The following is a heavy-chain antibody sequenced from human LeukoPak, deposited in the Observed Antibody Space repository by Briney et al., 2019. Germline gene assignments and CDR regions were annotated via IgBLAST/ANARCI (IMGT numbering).Heavy chain of an antibody. CDR3: ARGEERYFYWLLNIPSYYYYMDV. V-gene: IGHV1-18*01. CDR2: ISGYNDNT. J-gene: IGHJ6*03. CDR1: GYTFTSFG. Sequence: ASAKVSCKASGYTFTSFGISWVRQAPGQGLEWMGWISGYNDNTNYAQKLQGRVTMTTDTSTGTAYMELRSLRSDDTAVYYCARGEERYFYWLLNIPSYYYYMDVWGKGTTVTVSS. D-gene: IGHD3-9*01.